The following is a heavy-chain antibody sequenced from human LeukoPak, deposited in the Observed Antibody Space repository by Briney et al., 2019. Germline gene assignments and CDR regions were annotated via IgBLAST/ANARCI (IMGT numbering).Heavy chain of an antibody. Sequence: GGSLRLSCAASGLTGSHNYVSWVRQAPGKGLEWVSAIHTSGDACYADSVKGRFTISRDTSKNTLYLQINSLRVEDTAVYYCIVFGDSNHWGQGTLVTVSS. CDR1: GLTGSHNY. D-gene: IGHD4-17*01. CDR2: IHTSGDA. J-gene: IGHJ5*02. CDR3: IVFGDSNH. V-gene: IGHV3-53*01.